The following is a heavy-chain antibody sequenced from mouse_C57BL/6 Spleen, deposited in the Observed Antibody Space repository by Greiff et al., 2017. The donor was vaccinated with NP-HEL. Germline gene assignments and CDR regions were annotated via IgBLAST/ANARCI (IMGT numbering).Heavy chain of an antibody. J-gene: IGHJ1*03. V-gene: IGHV1-54*01. CDR1: GYAFTNYL. CDR2: INPGRGGT. D-gene: IGHD1-1*01. Sequence: VQLQQSGAELVRPGTSVKVSCKASGYAFTNYLIEWVKQRPGQGLEWIGVINPGRGGTNYNEQFKGKATLTADKSSSTAYMQLSSLTSEDSAVYFCARWGDYGSSYWYFDVWGTGTTVTVSS. CDR3: ARWGDYGSSYWYFDV.